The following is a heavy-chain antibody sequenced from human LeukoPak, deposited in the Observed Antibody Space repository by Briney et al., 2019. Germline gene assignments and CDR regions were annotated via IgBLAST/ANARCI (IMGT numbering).Heavy chain of an antibody. CDR1: GFTFSSYG. D-gene: IGHD6-19*01. Sequence: PGRSLRLSCAASGFTFSSYGMHWVRQAPGKGLEGVAVIWYDGSNKYYADSVKGRFTISRDNSKNTLYLQMNSLRAEDTAVYYCARGSSGWYPGPFDYWGQGTLVTVSS. V-gene: IGHV3-33*01. J-gene: IGHJ4*02. CDR2: IWYDGSNK. CDR3: ARGSSGWYPGPFDY.